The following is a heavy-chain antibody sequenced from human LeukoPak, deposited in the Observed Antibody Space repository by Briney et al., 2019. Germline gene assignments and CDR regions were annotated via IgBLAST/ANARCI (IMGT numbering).Heavy chain of an antibody. CDR3: ARAEMWVLRSFDI. CDR2: ISTRSNNI. J-gene: IGHJ4*02. Sequence: GGSPRLSCAASGFIFSSYTLNWVRQAPGRGLEWVSYISTRSNNIYYADSVKGRFTISRDNAENSLFLQMNSLRAEDTAVYYCARAEMWVLRSFDIWGQGTLVTVSS. CDR1: GFIFSSYT. V-gene: IGHV3-48*04. D-gene: IGHD3-22*01.